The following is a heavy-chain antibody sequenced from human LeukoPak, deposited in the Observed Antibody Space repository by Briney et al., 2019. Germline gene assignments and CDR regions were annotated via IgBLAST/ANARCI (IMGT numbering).Heavy chain of an antibody. J-gene: IGHJ4*02. CDR2: IYHTGST. D-gene: IGHD3-3*01. V-gene: IGHV4-38-2*02. Sequence: PSETLSLTCAVSGYSISSGYYWGWVRQPPGKGLEWFGNIYHTGSTDYKPSVKGRVTILLHTSKNQFSLQLSCVPDADTAVYYCARDRSSYYDFWRDSSGYYFEYWGQGPLVSVSS. CDR3: ARDRSSYYDFWRDSSGYYFEY. CDR1: GYSISSGYY.